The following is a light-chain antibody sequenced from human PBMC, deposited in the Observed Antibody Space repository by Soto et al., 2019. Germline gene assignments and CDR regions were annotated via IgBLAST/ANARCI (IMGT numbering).Light chain of an antibody. CDR1: QSVLHSSNNENS. CDR2: RAS. V-gene: IGKV4-1*01. J-gene: IGKJ5*01. Sequence: TQFQASVAVSLGERPTINCKSSQSVLHSSNNENSVAWYQQKAGQRPKLLIYRASIRESGVPDRFSGSGSGTDFTLTICILQAEDVAVYYCQQYYPGIAFAHGTRPEI. CDR3: QQYYPGIA.